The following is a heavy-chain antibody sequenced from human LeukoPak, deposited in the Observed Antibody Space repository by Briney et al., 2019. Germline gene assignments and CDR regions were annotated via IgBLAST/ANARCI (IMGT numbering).Heavy chain of an antibody. CDR1: GGTFSSYA. CDR3: AREGPTSSSSSKTTDY. V-gene: IGHV1-69*05. Sequence: SVKDSCKASGGTFSSYAISWVRQAPGQGLEWMGGIIPIFGTANYAQKFQGRVTITTDESTSTAYMELSSLRSEDTAVYYCAREGPTSSSSSKTTDYWGQGTLVTVSS. D-gene: IGHD6-6*01. J-gene: IGHJ4*02. CDR2: IIPIFGTA.